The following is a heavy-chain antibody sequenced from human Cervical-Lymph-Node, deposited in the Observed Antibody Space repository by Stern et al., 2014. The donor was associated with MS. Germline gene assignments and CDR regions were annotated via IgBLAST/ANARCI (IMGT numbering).Heavy chain of an antibody. Sequence: VHLVESGAEVKKPGSSVKLSCQASGGTFSNYAMNWVRQAPGQGLVWMGGIIPMFATANQTQHFQGRVTFTADTYTNTAFLELSSLRSGDTAVYYCVLQTLGATYWGRGTLVTVSS. CDR2: IIPMFATA. CDR1: GGTFSNYA. D-gene: IGHD3-3*01. CDR3: VLQTLGATY. V-gene: IGHV1-69*06. J-gene: IGHJ4*02.